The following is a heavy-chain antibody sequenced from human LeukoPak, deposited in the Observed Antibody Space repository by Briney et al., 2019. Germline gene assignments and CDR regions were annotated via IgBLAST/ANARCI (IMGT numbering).Heavy chain of an antibody. CDR2: IYYSGTT. J-gene: IGHJ4*02. CDR1: GGSISSGGYY. Sequence: SQTLSLTCTVSGGSISSGGYYWSWIRQHPGKGLEWIGYIYYSGTTNYNPSPKSRVTISVDTSKNQFSLKLNSVTAADTAVYYCARIKGSGRYYFDYWGQGTLVTVSS. CDR3: ARIKGSGRYYFDY. V-gene: IGHV4-31*03. D-gene: IGHD3-10*01.